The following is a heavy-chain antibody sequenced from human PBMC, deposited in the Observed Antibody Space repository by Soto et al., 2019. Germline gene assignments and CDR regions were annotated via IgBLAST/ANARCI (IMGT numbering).Heavy chain of an antibody. CDR1: GFTFDDYA. CDR3: AKDIEWDHGRNAFDI. D-gene: IGHD1-26*01. J-gene: IGHJ3*02. CDR2: ISWNSGSI. Sequence: EVQLVESGGGLVQPGRSLRLSCAASGFTFDDYAMHWVRQAPGKGLEWVSGISWNSGSIGYADSVKGRFTISRDNAKNSLYLQMNSLRAEDTALSYCAKDIEWDHGRNAFDIWGQGTMVTVSS. V-gene: IGHV3-9*01.